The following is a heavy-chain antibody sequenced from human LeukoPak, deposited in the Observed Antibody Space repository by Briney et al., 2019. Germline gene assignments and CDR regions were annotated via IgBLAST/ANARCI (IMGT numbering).Heavy chain of an antibody. V-gene: IGHV1-18*01. CDR1: GSTFTNYG. Sequence: ASVKVSSKASGSTFTNYGISWVRQAPGQGLEWMGWISAYNGNTNYAQKLQGRVTMTTDTSTSTAYMELRSLRSDDTAMYYCARGSRISVDYWGQGTLVTVSS. CDR3: ARGSRISVDY. CDR2: ISAYNGNT. J-gene: IGHJ4*02.